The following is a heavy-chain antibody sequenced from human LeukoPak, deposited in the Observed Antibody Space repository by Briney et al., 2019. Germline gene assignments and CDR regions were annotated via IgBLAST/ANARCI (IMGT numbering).Heavy chain of an antibody. D-gene: IGHD3-22*01. CDR1: GFSLSTSGMC. CDR3: ARIRVDSSGYGYYLDF. Sequence: SGPTLVKPTQTLTLTCTFSGFSLSTSGMCVSWVRQPPGKALEWLALIDWDDDKYYSISLKTRLTISKDTSKNQVVLTMTNMDPVDTATYYCARIRVDSSGYGYYLDFWGQGTLVTVSS. J-gene: IGHJ4*02. CDR2: IDWDDDK. V-gene: IGHV2-70*20.